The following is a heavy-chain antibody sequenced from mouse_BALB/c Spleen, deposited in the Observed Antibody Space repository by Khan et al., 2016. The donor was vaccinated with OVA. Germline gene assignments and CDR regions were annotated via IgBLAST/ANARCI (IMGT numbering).Heavy chain of an antibody. J-gene: IGHJ1*01. CDR1: GYTFTNYG. CDR2: INTYTGEP. CDR3: ARISSYWYSDV. V-gene: IGHV9-1*02. Sequence: QIQLVQSGPELKKPGETVKISCKASGYTFTNYGMNWVMQAPGKGLKWLGWINTYTGEPTYADDFKGRYAFSVETSASTAYVQINNLKNEDMATYFCARISSYWYSDVWGAGTTVTVSS. D-gene: IGHD6-2*01.